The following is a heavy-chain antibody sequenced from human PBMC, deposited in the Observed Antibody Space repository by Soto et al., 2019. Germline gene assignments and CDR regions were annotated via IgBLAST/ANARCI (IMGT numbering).Heavy chain of an antibody. D-gene: IGHD5-12*01. Sequence: SETLSLTCTVSGGSISSYYWSWIRHPQGKGLEWVGYIYYSGSTNYNPSLKRRVTISVDTSKNQFYLKLSSVTAADTAAYDGARERWDTVGSFAFDIWGQGTMVTVSS. CDR2: IYYSGST. J-gene: IGHJ3*02. V-gene: IGHV4-59*01. CDR1: GGSISSYY. CDR3: ARERWDTVGSFAFDI.